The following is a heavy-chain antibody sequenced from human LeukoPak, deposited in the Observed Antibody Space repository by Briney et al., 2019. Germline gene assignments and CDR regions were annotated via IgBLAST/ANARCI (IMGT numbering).Heavy chain of an antibody. CDR3: ATAPITMVRGVTVPYYYYGMDV. V-gene: IGHV3-53*01. Sequence: TGGSLRLSCAASGFTVNSNYMSWVRQAPGKGLEWVSVIYSGGNTYYADSMKGRFTISRDKSKNTLYLQMNSLRVEDTAVYYCATAPITMVRGVTVPYYYYGMDVWGQGTTVTVSS. J-gene: IGHJ6*02. CDR2: IYSGGNT. CDR1: GFTVNSNY. D-gene: IGHD3-10*01.